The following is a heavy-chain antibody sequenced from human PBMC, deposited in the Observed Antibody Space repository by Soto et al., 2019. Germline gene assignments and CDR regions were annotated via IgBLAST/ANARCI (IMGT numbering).Heavy chain of an antibody. CDR2: INAGNVNI. CDR1: GYTFTNYA. CDR3: ARVTPPTADFDYWTGYYTHDY. Sequence: ASVKVSCKASGYTFTNYAMHWVRQAPGQRLEWMGRINAGNVNIRYSQKFKGRVTMTKDTSTSTVYMELNSLTSEDTAVYFCARVTPPTADFDYWTGYYTHDYWGQGALVTVSS. J-gene: IGHJ4*02. D-gene: IGHD3-3*01. V-gene: IGHV1-3*01.